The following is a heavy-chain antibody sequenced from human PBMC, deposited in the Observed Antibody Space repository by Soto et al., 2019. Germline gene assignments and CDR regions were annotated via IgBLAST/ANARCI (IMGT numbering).Heavy chain of an antibody. CDR2: IDPSDSYT. V-gene: IGHV5-10-1*01. CDR3: ARRTSRYSSGWYNYYGMDV. J-gene: IGHJ6*02. D-gene: IGHD6-19*01. CDR1: GYSFTSYW. Sequence: PGESLKISCKGSGYSFTSYWISWVRQMPGKGLEWMGRIDPSDSYTNYSPSFQGHVTISADKSISTAYLQWSSLKASDTAMYYCARRTSRYSSGWYNYYGMDVWGQGTTVTVS.